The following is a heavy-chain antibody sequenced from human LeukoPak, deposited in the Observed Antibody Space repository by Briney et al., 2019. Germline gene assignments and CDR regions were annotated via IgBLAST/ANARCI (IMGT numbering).Heavy chain of an antibody. Sequence: PGGSLRLSCATSGFTFSSYAMSWVRQATGKGLEWVSGIGASGGSTYYADSVKGRFTISRDNSKNTLYLQMNSLRTEDTAVYYCAKAEGYDILTGLDYWGQGTLVTVSS. CDR2: IGASGGST. V-gene: IGHV3-23*01. CDR1: GFTFSSYA. J-gene: IGHJ4*02. CDR3: AKAEGYDILTGLDY. D-gene: IGHD3-9*01.